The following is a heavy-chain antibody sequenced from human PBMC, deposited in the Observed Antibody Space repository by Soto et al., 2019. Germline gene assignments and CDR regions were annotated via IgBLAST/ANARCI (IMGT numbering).Heavy chain of an antibody. Sequence: SETLSLTCTVSGGSIRSTRYYWSWIRQHPGKGLEWIAYIYHSGSTYYNPSLKSRVAMSVDTSSNQFSLSLSSVTAADTAVYYLARVTSEDRITISGVVIAIMDVWGQGTTVTVS. CDR1: GGSIRSTRYY. CDR3: ARVTSEDRITISGVVIAIMDV. V-gene: IGHV4-31*03. CDR2: IYHSGST. D-gene: IGHD3-3*01. J-gene: IGHJ6*02.